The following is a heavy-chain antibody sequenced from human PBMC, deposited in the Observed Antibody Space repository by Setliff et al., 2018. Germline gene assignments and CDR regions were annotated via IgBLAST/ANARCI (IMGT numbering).Heavy chain of an antibody. CDR1: AFTFKNYW. D-gene: IGHD3-16*02. J-gene: IGHJ3*01. CDR2: IKGDGSEK. Sequence: GGSLRLSCAASAFTFKNYWMSWVRQAPGKGLEWVANIKGDGSEKFYLDSVKGRFTISRDKAHHSLFLQMNSLRAEDTAVYYCARVANPGSNSCYRPLDVWGQGTMVTVSS. CDR3: ARVANPGSNSCYRPLDV. V-gene: IGHV3-7*03.